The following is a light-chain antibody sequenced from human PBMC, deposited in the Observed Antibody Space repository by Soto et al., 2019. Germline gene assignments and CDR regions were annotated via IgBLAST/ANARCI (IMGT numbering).Light chain of an antibody. J-gene: IGLJ3*02. Sequence: QSALTQPASVSGSTGQSITISCTGTSSDVGGYNYVSWYQQHPGKAPKLMIYEVSNRPSGVSNRFSGSKSGNTASLTISWLQTEDAADYYCSSFTSINTWAFAGGTKVTVL. CDR1: SSDVGGYNY. V-gene: IGLV2-14*01. CDR2: EVS. CDR3: SSFTSINTWA.